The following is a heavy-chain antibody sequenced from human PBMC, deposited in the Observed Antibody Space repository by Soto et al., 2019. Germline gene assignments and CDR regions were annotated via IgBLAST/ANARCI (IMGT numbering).Heavy chain of an antibody. CDR3: ATVGYSSGRRYYYYGMDV. CDR1: GYTLTELS. D-gene: IGHD6-19*01. Sequence: ASVKVSCKVSGYTLTELSMHWVRQAPGKGLEWMGGFDPEDGETIYAQKFQGRVTMTEDTSTGTAYMELSSLRSEDTAVYYCATVGYSSGRRYYYYGMDVWGQGTTVTVSS. J-gene: IGHJ6*02. CDR2: FDPEDGET. V-gene: IGHV1-24*01.